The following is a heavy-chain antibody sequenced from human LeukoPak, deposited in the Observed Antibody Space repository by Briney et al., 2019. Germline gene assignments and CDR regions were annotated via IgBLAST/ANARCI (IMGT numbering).Heavy chain of an antibody. V-gene: IGHV3-30-3*01. Sequence: GGSLRLSCAASGFTFSSYAMHWFRQAPGKGREGGAVISYDGSNKYYADSVKGRFTISRDNSKNTLYLQMNSLRAEDTAVYYCARTLIRTYGDYDYWGQGTLVTVSS. CDR2: ISYDGSNK. CDR1: GFTFSSYA. CDR3: ARTLIRTYGDYDY. J-gene: IGHJ4*02. D-gene: IGHD4-17*01.